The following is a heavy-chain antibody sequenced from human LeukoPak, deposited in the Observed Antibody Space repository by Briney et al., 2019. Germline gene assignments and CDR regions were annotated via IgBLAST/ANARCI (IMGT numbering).Heavy chain of an antibody. V-gene: IGHV4-59*06. J-gene: IGHJ4*02. D-gene: IGHD4-17*01. CDR3: AREMTTVTRAFDY. CDR1: GGSISTYY. CDR2: IYYSGST. Sequence: SETLSLTCTVSGGSISTYYWSWIRQHPGKGLEWIGYIYYSGSTYYNPSLKSRVTISVDTSKNQFSLKLSSVTAADTAVYYCAREMTTVTRAFDYWGQGTLVTVSS.